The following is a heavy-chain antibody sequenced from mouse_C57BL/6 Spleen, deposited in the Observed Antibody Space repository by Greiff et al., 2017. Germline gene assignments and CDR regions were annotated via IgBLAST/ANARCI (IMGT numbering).Heavy chain of an antibody. V-gene: IGHV1-54*01. CDR3: ARTSVIDYGMAY. CDR1: GYAFTNYL. CDR2: IYPGGGGT. Sequence: VQLQQSGAELVRPGTSVKLSCKASGYAFTNYLIEWVKQRPGQGLEWIGKIYPGGGGTNYNEKFKGKATLTADKSSSTAYMQLSSLTSEDSAVYYCARTSVIDYGMAYWGQGTLVTVSA. J-gene: IGHJ3*01. D-gene: IGHD1-1*01.